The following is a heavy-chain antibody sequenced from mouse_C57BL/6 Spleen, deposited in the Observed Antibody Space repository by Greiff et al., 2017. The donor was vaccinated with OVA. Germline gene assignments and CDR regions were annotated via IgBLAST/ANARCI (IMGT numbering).Heavy chain of an antibody. D-gene: IGHD2-1*01. CDR1: GFTFSSYA. Sequence: EVQRVESGGGLVKPGGSLKLSCAASGFTFSSYAMSWVRQTPEKRLEWVATISDGGSYTYYPDNVKGRFTISRDNAKNNLYLQMSHLKSEDTAMYYCARVGYGNYAWFAYWGQGTLVTVSA. J-gene: IGHJ3*01. V-gene: IGHV5-4*01. CDR3: ARVGYGNYAWFAY. CDR2: ISDGGSYT.